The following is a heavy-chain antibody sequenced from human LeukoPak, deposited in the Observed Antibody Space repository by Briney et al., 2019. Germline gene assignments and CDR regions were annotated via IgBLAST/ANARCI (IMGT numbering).Heavy chain of an antibody. CDR3: ARHYGP. CDR2: IYYSGST. Sequence: SETLSLTCTVSGGSISGSSYYWGWIRQPPGKGLEWIGSIYYSGSTYYNPSLKSRVTISVDTSKNQFSLKLNSVTATDTVVYYCARHYGPWGQGTLVTVSS. CDR1: GGSISGSSYY. V-gene: IGHV4-39*01. D-gene: IGHD3-10*01. J-gene: IGHJ4*02.